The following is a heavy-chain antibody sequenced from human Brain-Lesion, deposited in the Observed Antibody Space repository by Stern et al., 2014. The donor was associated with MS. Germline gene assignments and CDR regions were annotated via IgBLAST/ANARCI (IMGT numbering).Heavy chain of an antibody. CDR2: ISWNSGTI. CDR1: GFTFDDYA. V-gene: IGHV3-9*01. J-gene: IGHJ4*02. Sequence: EVQLLESGGDLVQPGRSLRLSCAAFGFTFDDYAMHWVPQAPGKGLEWVAGISWNSGTIGYADSVKGRFTTSRDNAYSSLYLQMNSLRPEDTALYYCARDITGSSAYFAYWGQGTLVTVSS. CDR3: ARDITGSSAYFAY. D-gene: IGHD1-14*01.